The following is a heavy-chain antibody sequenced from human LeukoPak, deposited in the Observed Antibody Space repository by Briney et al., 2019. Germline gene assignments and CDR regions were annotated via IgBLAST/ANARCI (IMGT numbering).Heavy chain of an antibody. J-gene: IGHJ6*02. Sequence: PGGSLRLSCAASGITISSDYMSWVRQAPGKGLEWVSSISSSSSYIYYADSVKGRFTISRDNAKNSLYLQMNSLRAEDTAVYYCARDVRGGRIYYYGMDVWGQGTTVTVSS. V-gene: IGHV3-21*01. CDR3: ARDVRGGRIYYYGMDV. D-gene: IGHD2-15*01. CDR1: GITISSDY. CDR2: ISSSSSYI.